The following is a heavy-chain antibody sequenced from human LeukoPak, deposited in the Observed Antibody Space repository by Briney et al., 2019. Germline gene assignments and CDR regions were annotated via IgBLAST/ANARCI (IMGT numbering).Heavy chain of an antibody. V-gene: IGHV3-21*01. J-gene: IGHJ4*02. Sequence: GGSLRLSCAASGFTFSSYSMNWVRQAPGKGLEWVSSISSSSSYIYYADSVKGRFTISRDNAKNSLYLQMNSLRAEDTAVYYCARDRLFGNLPDYWGQGTLVTVSS. D-gene: IGHD1-7*01. CDR3: ARDRLFGNLPDY. CDR2: ISSSSSYI. CDR1: GFTFSSYS.